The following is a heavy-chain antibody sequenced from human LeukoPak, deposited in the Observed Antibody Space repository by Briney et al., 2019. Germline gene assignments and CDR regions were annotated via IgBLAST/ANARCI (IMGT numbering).Heavy chain of an antibody. CDR3: ARVGYSYGRGYGY. J-gene: IGHJ4*02. D-gene: IGHD5-18*01. Sequence: TSETLSLTCAVYGGSFSGYYWSWIRQPPGKGLEWIGEINHSGSTNYNPSLKSRVTISVDTSKNQFSLKLSSVTAAVTAVYYCARVGYSYGRGYGYWGQGTLVTVSS. V-gene: IGHV4-34*01. CDR2: INHSGST. CDR1: GGSFSGYY.